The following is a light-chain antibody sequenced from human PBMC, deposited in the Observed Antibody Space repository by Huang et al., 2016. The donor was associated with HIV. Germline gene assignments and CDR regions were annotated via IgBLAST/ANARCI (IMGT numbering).Light chain of an antibody. V-gene: IGKV1-39*01. Sequence: DIQMTQSPSSLSASVGDRVTITCRASQSISSYLNWYQQKPGKAPKRLIYAASSLQRGVPSRFSGSGSGTDFTLTISILQPEDFATYYCQQSYSTPLTFGGGTKVEIK. CDR3: QQSYSTPLT. CDR2: AAS. J-gene: IGKJ4*01. CDR1: QSISSY.